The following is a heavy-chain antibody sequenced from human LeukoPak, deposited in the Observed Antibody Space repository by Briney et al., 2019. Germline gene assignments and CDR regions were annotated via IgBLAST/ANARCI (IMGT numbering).Heavy chain of an antibody. CDR2: INPSGGST. Sequence: ASVKVSCKASGYTFTSYYMHWVRQAPGQGLEWMGIINPSGGSTSYAQKFQGRVTMTRDTCTSTVYMELSSLRSEDTAVYYCARGEARTLTRPESNDYWGQGTLVTVSS. V-gene: IGHV1-46*01. D-gene: IGHD1-14*01. CDR1: GYTFTSYY. J-gene: IGHJ4*02. CDR3: ARGEARTLTRPESNDY.